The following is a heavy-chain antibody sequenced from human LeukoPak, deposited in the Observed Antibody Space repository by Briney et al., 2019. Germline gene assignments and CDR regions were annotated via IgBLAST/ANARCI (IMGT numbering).Heavy chain of an antibody. Sequence: GASVKVSCKASGYTFTGYYMHWVRQAPGQGLEWMGWINPNSGGTNYAQRFQGRVTMTRDTSISTAYMELSRLRSDDTAVYYCARAPLGYCSSTSCFNWFDPWGQGTLVTVSS. CDR1: GYTFTGYY. J-gene: IGHJ5*02. CDR3: ARAPLGYCSSTSCFNWFDP. D-gene: IGHD2-2*01. V-gene: IGHV1-2*02. CDR2: INPNSGGT.